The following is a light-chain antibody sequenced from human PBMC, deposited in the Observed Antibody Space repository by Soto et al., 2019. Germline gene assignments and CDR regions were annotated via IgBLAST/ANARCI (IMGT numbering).Light chain of an antibody. CDR1: QSVSSSY. CDR3: QPREGMYT. Sequence: EIVLTQSPGTLSLSPGERATLSCRASQSVSSSYLAWYQQKPGQAPRLLIYGASSRATGIPDRFSGSGSGTDFTLTISRLEPEDFAVYYCQPREGMYTFGQGTKLEIK. J-gene: IGKJ2*01. CDR2: GAS. V-gene: IGKV3-20*01.